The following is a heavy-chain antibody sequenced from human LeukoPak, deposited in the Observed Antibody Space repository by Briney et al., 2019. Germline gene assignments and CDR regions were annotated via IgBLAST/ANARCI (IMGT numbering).Heavy chain of an antibody. CDR2: INHSGST. J-gene: IGHJ2*01. D-gene: IGHD6-13*01. Sequence: SETLSLTCAVYGGSFSGYYWSWIRQPPGKGLEWIGEINHSGSTNYNPSLKSRVTISVDTSKNQFSLKLSSVTAADTAVYYCARKAGTDPAYWNFDLWGRGTLVTVSS. CDR3: ARKAGTDPAYWNFDL. V-gene: IGHV4-34*01. CDR1: GGSFSGYY.